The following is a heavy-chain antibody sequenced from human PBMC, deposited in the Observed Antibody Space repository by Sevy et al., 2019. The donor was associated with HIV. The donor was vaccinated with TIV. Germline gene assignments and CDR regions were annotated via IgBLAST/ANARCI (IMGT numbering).Heavy chain of an antibody. J-gene: IGHJ4*02. V-gene: IGHV3-21*01. CDR3: ARGVRDVCKEGDY. CDR2: ISSSSRYI. CDR1: GFTFSTYS. D-gene: IGHD3-10*01. Sequence: GGSLRLSCAASGFTFSTYSMNWVRQAPGKGLEWVSCISSSSRYIYYADSLKGRFTVSRDNPKNSLYLQMNSLRAEDTAVYYCARGVRDVCKEGDYWGQGTLVTVSS.